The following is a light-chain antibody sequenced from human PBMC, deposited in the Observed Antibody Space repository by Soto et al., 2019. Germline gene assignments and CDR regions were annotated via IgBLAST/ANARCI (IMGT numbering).Light chain of an antibody. CDR1: SSNIGNNY. CDR3: GTWDSSLSAVV. V-gene: IGLV1-51*01. Sequence: QSVLTQPPSVSAAPGQKVTISCSGSSSNIGNNYVSWYQQLPGTAPKLLIYENNKRPSGIPDRFSGSKSGTSATLGITGVQTGDEADYYCGTWDSSLSAVVFGGGTKSPS. J-gene: IGLJ2*01. CDR2: ENN.